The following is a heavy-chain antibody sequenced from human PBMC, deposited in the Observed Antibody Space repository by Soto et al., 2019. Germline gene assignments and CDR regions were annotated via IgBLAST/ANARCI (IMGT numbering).Heavy chain of an antibody. CDR3: ARDQPVKLRYYYYYGMDV. CDR2: ISSSGSTI. Sequence: GGSLRLSCAASGFTFSDYYMSWIRQAPGKGLEWVSYISSSGSTIYYADSVKGRFTISRDNAKNSLYLQMNSLRAEDTAVYYCARDQPVKLRYYYYYGMDVWGQGPTVTVSS. V-gene: IGHV3-11*01. J-gene: IGHJ6*02. CDR1: GFTFSDYY. D-gene: IGHD1-7*01.